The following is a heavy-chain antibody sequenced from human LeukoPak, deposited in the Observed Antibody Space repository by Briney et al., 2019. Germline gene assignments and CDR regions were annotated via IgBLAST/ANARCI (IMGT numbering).Heavy chain of an antibody. CDR1: GLAVSSSY. Sequence: GGSLRLSCAASGLAVSSSYMSWVRQAPGKGLEWVSIIYNDGSTYYADSMKGRFTISRDNSKNTLYLQVNSLRAEDTAMYYCARNILFAFDIWGQGTMVTVSS. J-gene: IGHJ3*02. CDR2: IYNDGST. CDR3: ARNILFAFDI. V-gene: IGHV3-53*01.